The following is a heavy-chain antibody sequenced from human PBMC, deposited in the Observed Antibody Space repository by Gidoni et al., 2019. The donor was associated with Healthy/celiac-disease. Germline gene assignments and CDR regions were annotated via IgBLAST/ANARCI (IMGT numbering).Heavy chain of an antibody. CDR3: ARGELRYVDWFDMDV. CDR2: IYTSGST. J-gene: IGHJ6*03. D-gene: IGHD3-9*01. Sequence: QVQLQESGPGLVKPSQTMSLTCTLPGGPISSGSYYWSWIRQPAGKGLEWIGRIYTSGSTNYNPSLKSRVTISVDTYKNQFSLKLSSVTAADTAVYYCARGELRYVDWFDMDVWGKGTTVTVSS. CDR1: GGPISSGSYY. V-gene: IGHV4-61*02.